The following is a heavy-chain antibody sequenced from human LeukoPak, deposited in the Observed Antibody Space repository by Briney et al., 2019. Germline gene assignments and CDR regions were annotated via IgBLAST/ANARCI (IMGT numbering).Heavy chain of an antibody. CDR3: ARDQGTYGFQY. CDR1: GFTFSNFW. D-gene: IGHD3-10*01. Sequence: PGRSLRLSCAASGFTFSNFWMSWVRQAPGKGLEWVANIKQDGSEKYYVDSVKGRFTISRDNAKNSLYLQMNSLRAGDTALYYCARDQGTYGFQYWGQGTLVTVSS. V-gene: IGHV3-7*04. J-gene: IGHJ1*01. CDR2: IKQDGSEK.